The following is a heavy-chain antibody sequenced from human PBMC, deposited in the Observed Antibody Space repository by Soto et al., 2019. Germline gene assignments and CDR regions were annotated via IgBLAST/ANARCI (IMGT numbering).Heavy chain of an antibody. D-gene: IGHD5-12*01. V-gene: IGHV4-39*01. J-gene: IGHJ4*01. CDR3: VGFKCSSIYSH. Sequence: PSETFSITFTVSGGSISSAPSYWAWIRQPPVRVLEWIGHVFYIGRTTYSPSLRSRVSISADTSKNKFSLKLSSMTAADAAVYFCVGFKCSSIYSHWGQGTLVNVSS. CDR2: VFYIGRT. CDR1: GGSISSAPSY.